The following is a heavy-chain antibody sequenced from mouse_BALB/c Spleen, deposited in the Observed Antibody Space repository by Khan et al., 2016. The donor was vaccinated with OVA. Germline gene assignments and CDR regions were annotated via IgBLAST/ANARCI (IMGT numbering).Heavy chain of an antibody. D-gene: IGHD3-2*02. Sequence: QVQLKESGAELVRPGASVKLSCKTSGYIFTSYRIHWVKQRSGQGLEWIARIYPGTDNTYYNEKLKDKATLTADKSSSTAYMQLSSLKSEDSAVYVCAREEALYYFDYWGQGTTLTVSS. CDR3: AREEALYYFDY. J-gene: IGHJ2*01. V-gene: IGHV1-76*01. CDR2: IYPGTDNT. CDR1: GYIFTSYR.